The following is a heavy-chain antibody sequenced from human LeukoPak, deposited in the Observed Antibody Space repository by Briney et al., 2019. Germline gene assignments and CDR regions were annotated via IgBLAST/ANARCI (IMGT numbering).Heavy chain of an antibody. Sequence: GASVKVSCKASGYTFTSYGISWVRQAPGQGLEWMGWISAYNGNTNYAQKLQGRVTMTTDTSTSTAYMELRSLRSDDTAVYYCASCSGGTVLYYYYYMDVWGKGTTVTISS. CDR1: GYTFTSYG. V-gene: IGHV1-18*01. D-gene: IGHD2-15*01. CDR2: ISAYNGNT. CDR3: ASCSGGTVLYYYYYMDV. J-gene: IGHJ6*03.